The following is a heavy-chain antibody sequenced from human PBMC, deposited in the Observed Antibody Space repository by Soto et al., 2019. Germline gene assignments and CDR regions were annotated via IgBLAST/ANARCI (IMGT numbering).Heavy chain of an antibody. CDR1: GFTFSNYS. V-gene: IGHV3-23*01. CDR3: AKDSISYNGIYDAFDV. CDR2: IGGGDDI. J-gene: IGHJ3*01. D-gene: IGHD3-3*02. Sequence: GGSLILSCAASGFTFSNYSMAWVRQTPGEGPEWVSTIGGGDDIFYAESVKGRFIISRDDSRSTMYLQMDNLRVEDTAIYFCAKDSISYNGIYDAFDVWGQGTVVTVSS.